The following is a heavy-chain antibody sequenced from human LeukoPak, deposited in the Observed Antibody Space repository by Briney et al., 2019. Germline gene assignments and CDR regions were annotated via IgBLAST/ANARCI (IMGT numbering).Heavy chain of an antibody. CDR2: ISSTSSYI. CDR3: ARDHHSNFNMDV. V-gene: IGHV3-21*01. J-gene: IGHJ6*03. D-gene: IGHD4-11*01. CDR1: GFTFNNYN. Sequence: SGGSLRLSCAASGFTFNNYNMNWVRQAPGKGLEWVSSISSTSSYIYYADSVRGRFTISRDSAKNSLYLQTNSLRAEDTAVYYCARDHHSNFNMDVWGKGTTVTVSS.